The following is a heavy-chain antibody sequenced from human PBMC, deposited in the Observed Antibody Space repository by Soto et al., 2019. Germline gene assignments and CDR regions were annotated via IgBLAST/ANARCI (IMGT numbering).Heavy chain of an antibody. CDR3: ARGGSGLVVVAATQGGNWFDP. D-gene: IGHD2-15*01. CDR1: GGSFSGYY. V-gene: IGHV4-34*01. CDR2: INHSGST. J-gene: IGHJ5*02. Sequence: QVQLQQWGAGLLKPSETLSLTCAVYGGSFSGYYWSWIRQPPGKGLEWIGEINHSGSTNYNPSLKSRVTISADTSKNQFSLKLSSVTAADTAVYYCARGGSGLVVVAATQGGNWFDPWGQGTLVTVSS.